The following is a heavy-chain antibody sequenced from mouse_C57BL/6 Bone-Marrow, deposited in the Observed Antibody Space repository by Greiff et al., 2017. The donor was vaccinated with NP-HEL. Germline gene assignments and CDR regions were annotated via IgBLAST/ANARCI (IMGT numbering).Heavy chain of an antibody. CDR1: GYTFTSYW. V-gene: IGHV1-55*01. CDR2: IYPGSGST. CDR3: ARGGRYDYDLYYAMDY. J-gene: IGHJ4*01. Sequence: VQLQQPGAELVKPGASVKMSCKASGYTFTSYWITWVKQRPGQGLEWIGDIYPGSGSTNYNEKFKSKATLTVDTSSSTAYMQLSSLTSEDSAVYYCARGGRYDYDLYYAMDYWGQGASVTVSS. D-gene: IGHD2-4*01.